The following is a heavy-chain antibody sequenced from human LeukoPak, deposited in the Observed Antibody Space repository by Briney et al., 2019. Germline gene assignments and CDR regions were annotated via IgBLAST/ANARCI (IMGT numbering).Heavy chain of an antibody. CDR2: IGSDGGGT. V-gene: IGHV3-74*01. J-gene: IGHJ4*02. Sequence: GGSLRLSCAASGVPVSDYYTHWVRQAPGKGPVWVSRIGSDGGGTSYADSVKGRFTISRDNAKNTVYLQMSSLRGEDTAMYYCARALYNWNDVLRGQGTLVTVSS. D-gene: IGHD1-20*01. CDR3: ARALYNWNDVL. CDR1: GVPVSDYY.